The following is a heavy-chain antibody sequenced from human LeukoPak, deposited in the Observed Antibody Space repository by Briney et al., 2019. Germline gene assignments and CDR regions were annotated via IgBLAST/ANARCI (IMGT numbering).Heavy chain of an antibody. Sequence: SVKVSCKASGGTFSSYAISWVRQAPGQGLEWMGGIIPIFGTANYAQKFQGRVTITTDESTSTAYMELSSLRSEDTAVYYCARVYYDSSGYYYGGYFDYWGQGTLGTVSS. CDR2: IIPIFGTA. CDR3: ARVYYDSSGYYYGGYFDY. CDR1: GGTFSSYA. V-gene: IGHV1-69*05. D-gene: IGHD3-22*01. J-gene: IGHJ4*02.